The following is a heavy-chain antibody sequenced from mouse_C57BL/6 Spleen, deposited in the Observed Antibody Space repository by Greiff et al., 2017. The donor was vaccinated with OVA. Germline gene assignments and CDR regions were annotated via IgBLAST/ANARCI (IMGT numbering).Heavy chain of an antibody. CDR1: GFNIKDYY. J-gene: IGHJ2*01. D-gene: IGHD1-1*01. V-gene: IGHV14-2*01. CDR2: IDPEDGET. Sequence: VQLQQSGAELVKPGASVKLSCTASGFNIKDYYMHWVKQRTEQGLEWIGRIDPEDGETKYAPTFQGKATITADTSSNTAYLQHSSLTSEDTAVYYCATHFTNFDYWGQGTTLTVSS. CDR3: ATHFTNFDY.